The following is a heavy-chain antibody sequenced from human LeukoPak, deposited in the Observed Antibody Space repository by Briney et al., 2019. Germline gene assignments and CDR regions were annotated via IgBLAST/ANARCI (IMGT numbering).Heavy chain of an antibody. D-gene: IGHD4/OR15-4a*01. CDR3: AREDPQTRVPEGLDV. V-gene: IGHV4-59*01. Sequence: SETLSLTCAVSGGSISTYYWSWIRQPPGRALEWIGYIYFSGTTNYNPSLKGRVTISVDTSKNQFSLSLTSVTAADTAVYYCAREDPQTRVPEGLDVWGQGTTVTVSS. CDR2: IYFSGTT. J-gene: IGHJ6*02. CDR1: GGSISTYY.